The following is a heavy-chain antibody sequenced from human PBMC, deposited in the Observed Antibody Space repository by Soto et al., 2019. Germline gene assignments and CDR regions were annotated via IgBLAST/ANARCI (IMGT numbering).Heavy chain of an antibody. D-gene: IGHD2-21*01. J-gene: IGHJ4*02. CDR2: ISTRNGDT. CDR3: ASVQLLPNPAADF. CDR1: GYTFNTYG. Sequence: QVHLVQSGAEVRKPGASVKVSCKTSGYTFNTYGIIWVRQAPGQNLEWLGRISTRNGDTNYAQGFQSSVTLTTKTSTTAYMELMNLSSDDTAVDVYASVQLLPNPAADFWGQGTLVTVSS. V-gene: IGHV1-18*04.